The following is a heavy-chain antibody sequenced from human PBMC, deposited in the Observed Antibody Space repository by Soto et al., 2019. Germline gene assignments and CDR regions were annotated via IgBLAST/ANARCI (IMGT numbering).Heavy chain of an antibody. CDR3: AKSNRPTAPFDY. V-gene: IGHV3-30-3*02. J-gene: IGHJ4*02. D-gene: IGHD4-4*01. Sequence: PGGSLRLSCAAAGFIFSNYAMHWVRQVPGGGWEGVTTISYDGSNKNYADSVKGRTSISRDNSKSTMYLQMNSLRAVDMALYYCAKSNRPTAPFDYWGLGTLVTVSS. CDR2: ISYDGSNK. CDR1: GFIFSNYA.